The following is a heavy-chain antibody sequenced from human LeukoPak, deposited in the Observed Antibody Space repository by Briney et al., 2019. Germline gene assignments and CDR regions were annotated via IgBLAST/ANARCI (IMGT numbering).Heavy chain of an antibody. V-gene: IGHV4-59*08. CDR1: GGSISSYY. Sequence: SETLSLTCTVSGGSISSYYWSWIRQPPGKGLEWIGYIYYSGSTNYNPSLKSRVTISVDTSKNQFSLKLSSVTAADTAVYYCASGQPAVPGPGFDYWGQGTLVTVSS. J-gene: IGHJ4*02. CDR3: ASGQPAVPGPGFDY. D-gene: IGHD1-1*01. CDR2: IYYSGST.